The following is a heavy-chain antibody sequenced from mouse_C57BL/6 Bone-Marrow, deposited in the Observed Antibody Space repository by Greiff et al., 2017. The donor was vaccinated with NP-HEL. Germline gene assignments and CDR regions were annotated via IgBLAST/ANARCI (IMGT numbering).Heavy chain of an antibody. Sequence: EVMLVESEGGLVQPGSSMKLSCTASGFTFSDYYMAWVRQVPEKGLEWVANINYDGSSTYYLDSLKSRFIISRDNAKNILYLQMSSLKSEDTATYYCARDEGTTVVGYFDVWGTGTTVTVSS. CDR3: ARDEGTTVVGYFDV. CDR2: INYDGSST. D-gene: IGHD1-1*01. CDR1: GFTFSDYY. V-gene: IGHV5-16*01. J-gene: IGHJ1*03.